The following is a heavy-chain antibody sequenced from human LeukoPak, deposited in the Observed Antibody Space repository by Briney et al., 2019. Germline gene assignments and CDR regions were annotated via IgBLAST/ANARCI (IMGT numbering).Heavy chain of an antibody. D-gene: IGHD1-26*01. Sequence: SQTLSLTCAISGDSVSSNSAAWNWIRQSPSRGLEWLGRTYYRSEWYNDYAVSVRSRIIINPDTSKNQFSLHLNSVTPEDTALYYCAREPAIYDGSYDSWGQGTLVTVSS. J-gene: IGHJ5*01. CDR1: GDSVSSNSAA. CDR2: TYYRSEWYN. CDR3: AREPAIYDGSYDS. V-gene: IGHV6-1*01.